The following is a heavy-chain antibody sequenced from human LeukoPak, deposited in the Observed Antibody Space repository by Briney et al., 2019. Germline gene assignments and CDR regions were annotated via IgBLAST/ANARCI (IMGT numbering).Heavy chain of an antibody. CDR3: AKDLLGGDSGSYYEVGELGMDV. V-gene: IGHV3-30*18. CDR1: GFTFSSYA. CDR2: ISYDGSNK. J-gene: IGHJ6*02. D-gene: IGHD1-26*01. Sequence: PGGSLRLSCAASGFTFSSYAMSWVRQAPGKGLEWVAVISYDGSNKYYADSVKGRFTISRDKSKNTLYLQMNSLRAEDTAVYYCAKDLLGGDSGSYYEVGELGMDVWGQGTTVTVSS.